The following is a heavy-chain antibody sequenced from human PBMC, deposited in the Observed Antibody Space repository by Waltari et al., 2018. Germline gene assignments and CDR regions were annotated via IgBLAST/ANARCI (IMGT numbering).Heavy chain of an antibody. CDR3: AREAPYLDY. CDR1: GYTFAGYY. V-gene: IGHV1-2*06. Sequence: QEQLVQSGTEVKKPGASVKVSCKASGYTFAGYYIHWVRQAPGQGLDWMGRIHPNTGVTNYAQNFQDRVTMTRDKSINTASLELTILISDDTAVYYCAREAPYLDYWGQGTLVTVSS. J-gene: IGHJ4*02. CDR2: IHPNTGVT.